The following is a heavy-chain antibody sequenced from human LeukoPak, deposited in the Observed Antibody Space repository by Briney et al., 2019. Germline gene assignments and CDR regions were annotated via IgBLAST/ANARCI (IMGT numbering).Heavy chain of an antibody. Sequence: SETLSLTCTVSGGSISSSSYYWGWIRQPPGKGLEWIGSIYYSGSTYYNPSLKSRVTISVDTSKNQFFLKLSSVTAADTAVYYCARLGGGSYPYYFDYWGQGTLVTVSS. V-gene: IGHV4-39*01. CDR3: ARLGGGSYPYYFDY. CDR1: GGSISSSSYY. CDR2: IYYSGST. J-gene: IGHJ4*02. D-gene: IGHD1-26*01.